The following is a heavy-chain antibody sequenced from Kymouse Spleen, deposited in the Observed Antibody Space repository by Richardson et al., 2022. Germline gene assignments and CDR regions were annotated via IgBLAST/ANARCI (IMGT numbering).Heavy chain of an antibody. CDR3: ARNNWNYEDYYYYGMDV. CDR2: IKQDGSEK. D-gene: IGHD1-7*01. V-gene: IGHV3-7*01. Sequence: EVQLVESGGGLVQPGGSLRLSCAASGFTFSSYWMSWVRQAPGKGLEWVANIKQDGSEKYYVDSVKGRFTISRDNAKNSLYLQMNSLRAEDTAVYYCARNNWNYEDYYYYGMDVWGQGTTVTVSS. J-gene: IGHJ6*02. CDR1: GFTFSSYW.